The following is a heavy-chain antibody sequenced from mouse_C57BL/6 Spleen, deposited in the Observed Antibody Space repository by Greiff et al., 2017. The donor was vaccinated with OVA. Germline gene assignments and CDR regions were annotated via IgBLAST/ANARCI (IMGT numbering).Heavy chain of an antibody. Sequence: VQLQQSGAELVKPGASVKISCKASGYAFSSYWMNWVKQRPGKGLEWIGQIYPGDGDTNYNGKFKGKATLTADKSSSTAYMQLSSLTSEDSAVDFCARGSCINYDFAYWGQGTLVTVSA. V-gene: IGHV1-80*01. CDR3: ARGSCINYDFAY. CDR2: IYPGDGDT. CDR1: GYAFSSYW. J-gene: IGHJ3*01. D-gene: IGHD2-1*01.